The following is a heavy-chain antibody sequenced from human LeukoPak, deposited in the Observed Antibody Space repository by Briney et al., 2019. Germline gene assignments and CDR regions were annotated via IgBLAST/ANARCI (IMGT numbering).Heavy chain of an antibody. Sequence: PSETLSLTCTVSGSSISSYYWSWIRQPPGKGLEWIGYIYYSGSTNYNPSLKSRVAISVDTSKNQFSLKLTSVTAADTAVYFCARDRGYGHAFDIWGQGTMVTVSS. CDR3: ARDRGYGHAFDI. CDR2: IYYSGST. CDR1: GSSISSYY. J-gene: IGHJ3*02. V-gene: IGHV4-59*01. D-gene: IGHD2-15*01.